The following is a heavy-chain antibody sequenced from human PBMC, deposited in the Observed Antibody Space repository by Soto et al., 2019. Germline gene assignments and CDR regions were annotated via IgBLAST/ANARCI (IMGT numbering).Heavy chain of an antibody. CDR3: ARGPRNYYYGSGSYFDY. V-gene: IGHV4-34*01. Sequence: PSETLSLTCAVYGGSFRGYYWSWIRQPPGKGLEWIGEINHSGSTNYNPSLKSRVTISVDTSKNQFSLKLSSVTAADTAVYYCARGPRNYYYGSGSYFDYWGQGTLVTVSS. CDR1: GGSFRGYY. CDR2: INHSGST. D-gene: IGHD3-10*01. J-gene: IGHJ4*02.